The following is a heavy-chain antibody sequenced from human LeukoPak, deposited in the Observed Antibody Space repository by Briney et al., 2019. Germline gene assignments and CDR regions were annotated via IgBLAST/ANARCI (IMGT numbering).Heavy chain of an antibody. CDR1: GGSFSGYY. CDR2: INHSGST. Sequence: SETLSLTCAVYGGSFSGYYWSWIRQPPGKGLEWIGEINHSGSTNYIPSLKSRVTISVDTSKNQSSLKLSSVTAADTAVYYCASRLLPNGMDVWGQGTTVTVSS. D-gene: IGHD2-21*01. CDR3: ASRLLPNGMDV. V-gene: IGHV4-34*01. J-gene: IGHJ6*02.